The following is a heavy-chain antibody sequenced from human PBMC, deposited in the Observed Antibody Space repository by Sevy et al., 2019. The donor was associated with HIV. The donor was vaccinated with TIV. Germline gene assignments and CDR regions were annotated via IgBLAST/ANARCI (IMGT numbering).Heavy chain of an antibody. CDR1: GFTFSSYS. CDR3: ARIGYDYVFGSYVGAKDAFDI. D-gene: IGHD3-16*01. J-gene: IGHJ3*02. V-gene: IGHV3-48*02. Sequence: GGSLRLSCAASGFTFSSYSMNWVRQAPGKGLEWVSYISSSSTIYYADSVKGRYTISRDNAKNSLYLQMNCLRDEDTAVYYYARIGYDYVFGSYVGAKDAFDIWDQGTMVTVSS. CDR2: ISSSSTI.